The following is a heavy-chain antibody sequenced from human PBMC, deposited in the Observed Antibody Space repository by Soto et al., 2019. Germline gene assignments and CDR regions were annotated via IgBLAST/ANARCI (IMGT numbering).Heavy chain of an antibody. V-gene: IGHV1-69*12. CDR3: ARDRGPSSGYYPYWFDP. CDR1: GGTFSSYA. D-gene: IGHD3-22*01. J-gene: IGHJ5*02. CDR2: IIPIFGTA. Sequence: QVQLVQSGAEVKKPGSSVKVSCKASGGTFSSYAISWVRQAPGQGLEWMGEIIPIFGTANYAQKFQGRVTITAXXPXSXXYMELSSRRSEDTALYYCARDRGPSSGYYPYWFDPWGQGTLVTVSS.